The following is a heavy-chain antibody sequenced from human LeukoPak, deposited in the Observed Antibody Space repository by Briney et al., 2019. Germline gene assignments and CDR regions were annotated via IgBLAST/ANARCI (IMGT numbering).Heavy chain of an antibody. CDR2: VRFDGSDR. V-gene: IGHV3-30*02. D-gene: IGHD3-22*01. CDR3: AKAGAMILQHYFDY. Sequence: GGSLRLSCAASGFSFSNYGMHWVRQAPGKGLEWVAFVRFDGSDRCYTDSVKGRFTLYRDISRNTLYLQMNSLRADDTAVYYCAKAGAMILQHYFDYWGQGTLVTVSS. J-gene: IGHJ4*02. CDR1: GFSFSNYG.